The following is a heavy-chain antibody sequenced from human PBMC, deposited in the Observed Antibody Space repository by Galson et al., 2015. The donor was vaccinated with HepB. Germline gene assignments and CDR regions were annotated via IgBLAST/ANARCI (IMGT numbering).Heavy chain of an antibody. D-gene: IGHD3-22*01. J-gene: IGHJ3*02. V-gene: IGHV3-33*01. CDR2: IWYDGSNK. CDR1: RFTFSSYA. CDR3: ARGAFYYDSSGKEGAFDI. Sequence: SLRLSCAASRFTFSSYAMHWVRQAPGKGLEWVAVIWYDGSNKYYSDSVKGRFTISRDNSKNTLYLQMNSLRAEDTAVYYCARGAFYYDSSGKEGAFDIWGQGTMVTVSS.